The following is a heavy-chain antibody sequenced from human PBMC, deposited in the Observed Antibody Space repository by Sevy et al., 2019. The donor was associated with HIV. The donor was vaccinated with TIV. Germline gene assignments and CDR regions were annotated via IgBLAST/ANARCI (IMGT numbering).Heavy chain of an antibody. J-gene: IGHJ5*02. V-gene: IGHV4-59*01. CDR3: ARDTGSGSGSYPNWFDP. Sequence: SETLSLTCTVSGGSISSYYWSWIRQPPGKGLEWIGYIYYSGSTNYNPSLKSRVIISVDTSKNQFSLKLSSVTAADTAVYYCARDTGSGSGSYPNWFDPWGQGTLVTVSS. D-gene: IGHD3-10*01. CDR2: IYYSGST. CDR1: GGSISSYY.